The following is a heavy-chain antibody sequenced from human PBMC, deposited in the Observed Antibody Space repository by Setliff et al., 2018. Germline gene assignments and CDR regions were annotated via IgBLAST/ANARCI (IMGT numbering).Heavy chain of an antibody. Sequence: ASVKVSCKASGGTFSSYAISWVRQAPGQGLEWMGRIIPIFGTANYAQKFQGRVTITADKSTSTAYMELSSLRSEDTAVYYCARQQQLVIGSTAYYYYGMDVWGQGTTVTVSS. CDR2: IIPIFGTA. D-gene: IGHD6-13*01. CDR3: ARQQQLVIGSTAYYYYGMDV. V-gene: IGHV1-69*06. J-gene: IGHJ6*02. CDR1: GGTFSSYA.